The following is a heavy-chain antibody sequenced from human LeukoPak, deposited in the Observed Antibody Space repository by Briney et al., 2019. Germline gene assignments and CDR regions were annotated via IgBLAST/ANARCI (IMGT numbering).Heavy chain of an antibody. CDR3: ARAGYGDYDNWFDP. Sequence: GGSLRLSCAASGFTFSDYYMSWIRQAPGKGLEWVSYISSSGSTIYYADSVKGRFAISRDNAKNSLYLQMNSLRAEDTAVYYCARAGYGDYDNWFDPWGQGTLVTVSS. V-gene: IGHV3-11*01. D-gene: IGHD4-17*01. CDR2: ISSSGSTI. CDR1: GFTFSDYY. J-gene: IGHJ5*02.